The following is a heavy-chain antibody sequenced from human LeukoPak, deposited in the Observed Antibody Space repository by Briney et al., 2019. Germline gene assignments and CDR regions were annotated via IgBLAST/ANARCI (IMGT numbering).Heavy chain of an antibody. V-gene: IGHV1-69*13. J-gene: IGHJ4*02. CDR2: IIPIFGTA. Sequence: GASVKVSCKASGGTFSSYAISWVRQAPRQGLEWMGGIIPIFGTANYAQKFQGRVTITADESTSTAYMELSSLRSEDTAVYYCASLGRGVVVTAIRSRYYFDYWGQGTLVTVSS. CDR1: GGTFSSYA. D-gene: IGHD2-21*02. CDR3: ASLGRGVVVTAIRSRYYFDY.